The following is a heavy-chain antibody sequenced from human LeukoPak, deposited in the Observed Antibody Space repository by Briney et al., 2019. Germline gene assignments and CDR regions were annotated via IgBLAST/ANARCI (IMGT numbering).Heavy chain of an antibody. D-gene: IGHD2-15*01. Sequence: PSETLSLTCAVYGGSFSGYYWSWIRQPPGKGLEWIGEINHSGSTNYNPSLKSRVTISVDTSKNQFSLKLSSVTAGDTAVYYCARGLADIVVVVAATPYYFDYWGQGTLVTVSS. V-gene: IGHV4-34*01. J-gene: IGHJ4*02. CDR2: INHSGST. CDR1: GGSFSGYY. CDR3: ARGLADIVVVVAATPYYFDY.